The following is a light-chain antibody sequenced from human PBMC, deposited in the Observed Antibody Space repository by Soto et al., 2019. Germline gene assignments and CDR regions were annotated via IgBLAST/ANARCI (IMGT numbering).Light chain of an antibody. V-gene: IGKV1-5*01. J-gene: IGKJ4*01. Sequence: EIQMTKCPSTLSASVGDRVTITCRASQCISSWLACYRHRPGKAPKLLIYDASSWQSGVPSTCSGSRSGTKVTLIIISSQQHEYSANYYQQQSYCTLTFGGGTKVDIK. CDR2: DAS. CDR3: QQQSYCTLT. CDR1: QCISSW.